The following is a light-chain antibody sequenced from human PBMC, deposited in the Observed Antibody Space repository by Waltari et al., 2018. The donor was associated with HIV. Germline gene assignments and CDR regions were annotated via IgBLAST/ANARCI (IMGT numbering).Light chain of an antibody. CDR3: QIWDSSTVV. CDR2: RDN. Sequence: SYELAQPLSVSVALGQTARITCGGNSIGSKRVHWYQQRPGQAPVLVMYRDNNRPSGIPERFSGSSSGNTATLTISRAQAGDESDYYCQIWDSSTVVFGGGTKLTVL. CDR1: SIGSKR. V-gene: IGLV3-9*01. J-gene: IGLJ2*01.